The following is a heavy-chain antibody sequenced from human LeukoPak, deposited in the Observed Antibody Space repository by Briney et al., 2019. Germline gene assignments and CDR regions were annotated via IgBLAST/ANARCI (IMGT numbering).Heavy chain of an antibody. CDR3: ARGGGSGVFSVGHYYYYMDV. J-gene: IGHJ6*03. CDR2: INHSGST. Sequence: SETLSLTCAVYGGSFSGYYWSWIRQPPGKGLEWIGEINHSGSTNYNPSLKSRVAISVDTSKNQFSLKLSSVTAADTAVYYCARGGGSGVFSVGHYYYYMDVWGKGTTVTVSS. CDR1: GGSFSGYY. D-gene: IGHD3-16*01. V-gene: IGHV4-34*01.